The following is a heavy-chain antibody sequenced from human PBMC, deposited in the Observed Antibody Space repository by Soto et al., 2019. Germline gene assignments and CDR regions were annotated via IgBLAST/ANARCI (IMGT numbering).Heavy chain of an antibody. D-gene: IGHD6-6*01. CDR1: GGSVSSGSYH. CDR3: AKDIPPLAARPIDYYGMDV. CDR2: INYEGTI. Sequence: ETLSLTCTVSGGSVSSGSYHWGWIRQPPGTGLEWIGSINYEGTIYYNPSLRSRVTISVDTSKNQFSLKLSSVTAADTAVYYCAKDIPPLAARPIDYYGMDVWGQGTTVTVSS. J-gene: IGHJ6*02. V-gene: IGHV4-39*02.